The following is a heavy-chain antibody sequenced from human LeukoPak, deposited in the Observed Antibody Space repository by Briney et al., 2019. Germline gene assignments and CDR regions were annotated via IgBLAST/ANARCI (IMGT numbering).Heavy chain of an antibody. D-gene: IGHD2-2*01. CDR1: GFTFDDYA. V-gene: IGHV3-9*01. Sequence: GRSLRLSCAASGFTFDDYAMHWVRHAPGKGLEWVSGISWNSGSIGYADSVKGRFTISRDNAKNSLYLQMNSLRAEDTALYYCAKGYCSSTSCYYYWYFDLWGRGTLVTVSS. J-gene: IGHJ2*01. CDR2: ISWNSGSI. CDR3: AKGYCSSTSCYYYWYFDL.